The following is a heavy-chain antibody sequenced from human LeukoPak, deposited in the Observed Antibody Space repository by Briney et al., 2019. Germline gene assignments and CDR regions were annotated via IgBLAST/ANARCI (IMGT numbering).Heavy chain of an antibody. CDR2: IYYSGST. J-gene: IGHJ3*02. Sequence: PSETLSLTCTVSGGSISSSTYYWGWIRQPPGKGLEWIGSIYYSGSTYYNASLKSRVTISADTSKNRFSLKLSSVTAADTAVYYCARPLSGSSSWHGDAFDIWGQGTMVTVSS. V-gene: IGHV4-39*01. CDR1: GGSISSSTYY. D-gene: IGHD6-13*01. CDR3: ARPLSGSSSWHGDAFDI.